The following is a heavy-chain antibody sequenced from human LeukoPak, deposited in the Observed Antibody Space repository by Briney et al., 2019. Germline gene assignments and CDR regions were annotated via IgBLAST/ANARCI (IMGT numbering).Heavy chain of an antibody. CDR2: ISWNSGSI. CDR1: GFTFSNAW. CDR3: AKSLGQLAALSY. D-gene: IGHD6-13*01. V-gene: IGHV3-9*01. Sequence: GGSLRLSCAASGFTFSNAWMSWVRQAPGKGLEWVSGISWNSGSIGYADSVKGRFTISRDNAKNSLYLQMNSLKAEDTALYYCAKSLGQLAALSYWGQGTLVTVSS. J-gene: IGHJ4*02.